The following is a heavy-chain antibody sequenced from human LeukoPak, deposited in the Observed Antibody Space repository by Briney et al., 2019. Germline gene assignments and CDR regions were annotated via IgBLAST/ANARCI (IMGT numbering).Heavy chain of an antibody. Sequence: PGGSLRLSCAASGFTFSDYYMTWIRQAPGKGLEWVSYISSSGYTIYYADSVKGRFTISRDNSKNTLYLQMNSLRAEDTAVYYCAKSDFWSGYLHYFDYWGQGTLVTVSS. CDR3: AKSDFWSGYLHYFDY. D-gene: IGHD3-3*01. CDR1: GFTFSDYY. V-gene: IGHV3-11*01. J-gene: IGHJ4*02. CDR2: ISSSGYTI.